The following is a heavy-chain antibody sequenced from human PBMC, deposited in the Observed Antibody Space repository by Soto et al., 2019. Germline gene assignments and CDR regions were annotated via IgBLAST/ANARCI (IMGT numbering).Heavy chain of an antibody. D-gene: IGHD4-17*01. CDR1: GFTFSGSA. CDR2: IRSKANSYAT. CDR3: TNDYGDYAEYFQH. V-gene: IGHV3-73*01. J-gene: IGHJ1*01. Sequence: EVQLVESGGGLVQPGGSLKLSCAASGFTFSGSAMHWVRQASGKGLEWVGRIRSKANSYATAYAASVKGRFTISRDDSKNTAYLQMISLKTEDTAVYYCTNDYGDYAEYFQHWGQGTLVTVSS.